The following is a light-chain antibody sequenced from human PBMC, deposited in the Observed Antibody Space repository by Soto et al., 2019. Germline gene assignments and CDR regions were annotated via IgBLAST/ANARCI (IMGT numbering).Light chain of an antibody. CDR2: GAS. Sequence: IVLTHSPATLSLSPGKGATLSLSASQSVSSSYLAWYQQKPGQAPRLLIYGASSRATGIPDRFSGSGSGTDFTPTISRLEPEDFAVYYCQQYGSSPTWTFGQGTKV. CDR1: QSVSSSY. J-gene: IGKJ1*01. CDR3: QQYGSSPTWT. V-gene: IGKV3-20*01.